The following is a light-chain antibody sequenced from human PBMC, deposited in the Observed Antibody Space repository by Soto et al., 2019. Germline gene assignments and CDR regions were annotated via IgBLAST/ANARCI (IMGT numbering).Light chain of an antibody. CDR2: EVS. J-gene: IGLJ1*01. CDR3: RSYADTAYV. CDR1: SSDVGGYNY. Sequence: QSVLTQPPSASGSPGQSVTISCAGTSSDVGGYNYVSWYQQYPGKVPKLMIYEVSERPSGVPVRFSGSKSGNTAFLTVSGLQAEDEADYYCRSYADTAYVFGTGTKVTVL. V-gene: IGLV2-8*01.